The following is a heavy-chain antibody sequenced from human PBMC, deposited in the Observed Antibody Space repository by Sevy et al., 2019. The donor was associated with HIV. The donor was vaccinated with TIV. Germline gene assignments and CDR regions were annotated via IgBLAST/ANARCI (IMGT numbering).Heavy chain of an antibody. CDR3: AKDARYEGFVAFDI. CDR1: GFTFSSYG. D-gene: IGHD3-3*01. J-gene: IGHJ3*02. CDR2: ISYDGSNK. Sequence: GGSLRLSCAASGFTFSSYGMHWVRQAPGKGLEWVAVISYDGSNKYYADSVKGRFTISRDNSKNTLYLQMNSLRAEDTAVYYGAKDARYEGFVAFDIWGQGTMVTVSS. V-gene: IGHV3-30*18.